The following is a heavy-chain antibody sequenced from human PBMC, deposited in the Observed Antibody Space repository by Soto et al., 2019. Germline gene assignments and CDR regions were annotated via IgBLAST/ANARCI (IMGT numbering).Heavy chain of an antibody. CDR2: IYYSGTT. V-gene: IGHV4-59*01. J-gene: IGHJ4*02. D-gene: IGHD3-22*01. Sequence: SETLSLTCTVSGGSISDYYWTLIRQPPGEGLEWIGYIYYSGTTNYNPSLKSRITMSLDTAKNQFSLRLTSVTAADTAIYYCARAYYGTQAFDNWGQGILVTVSS. CDR1: GGSISDYY. CDR3: ARAYYGTQAFDN.